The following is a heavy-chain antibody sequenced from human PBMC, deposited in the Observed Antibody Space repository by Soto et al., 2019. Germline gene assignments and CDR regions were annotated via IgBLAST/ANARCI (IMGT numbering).Heavy chain of an antibody. CDR1: GFSFSSNA. Sequence: PGGSLRLSCAASGFSFSSNAMGLVRQAPGKGLDWVSSISAGGDGTYYADSVKSRFTISRNNSKNTVYLQMSSLRADDTAVYYCADGGRYPYYWGPGTLVTVSS. V-gene: IGHV3-23*01. J-gene: IGHJ4*02. CDR3: ADGGRYPYY. CDR2: ISAGGDGT. D-gene: IGHD1-26*01.